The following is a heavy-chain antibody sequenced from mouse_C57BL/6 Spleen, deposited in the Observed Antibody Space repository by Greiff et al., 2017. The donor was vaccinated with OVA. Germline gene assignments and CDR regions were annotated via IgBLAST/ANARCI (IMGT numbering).Heavy chain of an antibody. D-gene: IGHD2-3*01. CDR1: GYAFSSSW. Sequence: VQRVESGPELVKPGASVKISCKASGYAFSSSWMNWVKQRPGKGLEWIGRIYPGDGDTNYNGKFKGKATLTADKSSSTAYMQLSSLTSEDSAVYFCARGVYDGYYDYAVDYWGQGTSVTVSS. J-gene: IGHJ4*01. V-gene: IGHV1-82*01. CDR3: ARGVYDGYYDYAVDY. CDR2: IYPGDGDT.